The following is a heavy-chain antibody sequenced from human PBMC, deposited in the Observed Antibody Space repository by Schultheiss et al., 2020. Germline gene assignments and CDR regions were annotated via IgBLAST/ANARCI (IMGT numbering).Heavy chain of an antibody. CDR3: ARVGGIAAAIDY. CDR2: IYYSGTT. Sequence: SETLSLTCTVSGGSISNSSHFWTWIRQPPGRGLEWIGYIYYSGTTNYNPSLKSRVTISVDASKNQFSLKLRSVTAADTAVYYCARVGGIAAAIDYWGQGTLVTVSS. CDR1: GGSISNSSHF. D-gene: IGHD6-13*01. J-gene: IGHJ4*02. V-gene: IGHV4-61*01.